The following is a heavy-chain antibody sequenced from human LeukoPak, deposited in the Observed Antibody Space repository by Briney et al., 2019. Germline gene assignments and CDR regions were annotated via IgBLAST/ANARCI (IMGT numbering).Heavy chain of an antibody. D-gene: IGHD6-13*01. CDR1: GGSISSSSYY. V-gene: IGHV4-39*07. Sequence: PSETLSLTCTVSGGSISSSSYYWGWIRQPPGKGLEWIGEIYPSGSTNYNPSLKSRVTMSVDESKNEFSLKLTSVTAADTAVYYCARGAAGTRDAFDIWGQGTMVTVSS. CDR3: ARGAAGTRDAFDI. J-gene: IGHJ3*02. CDR2: IYPSGST.